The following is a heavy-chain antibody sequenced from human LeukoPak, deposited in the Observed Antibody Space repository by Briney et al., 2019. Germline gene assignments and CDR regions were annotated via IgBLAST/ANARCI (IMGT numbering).Heavy chain of an antibody. D-gene: IGHD6-13*01. J-gene: IGHJ4*02. Sequence: GGSLRLSCAASGFTFSSYSMNWVRQAPGKGLEWVSYISSTSSYIHYADAVKGRFTISRDNAKKPLFLQMNSLRTEDTAVYYCASEGVAAAGTIDYWGQGTLVTVSS. CDR2: ISSTSSYI. CDR1: GFTFSSYS. CDR3: ASEGVAAAGTIDY. V-gene: IGHV3-21*05.